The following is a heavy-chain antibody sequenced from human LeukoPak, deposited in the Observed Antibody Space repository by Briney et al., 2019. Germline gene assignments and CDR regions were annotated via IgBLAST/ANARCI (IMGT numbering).Heavy chain of an antibody. CDR1: GYTFTGYY. D-gene: IGHD3-9*01. J-gene: IGHJ4*02. CDR3: ARVTGRHFDWLPYFDY. CDR2: INPNSGGT. Sequence: VASVKVSCKASGYTFTGYYMHWVRQAPGQGLEWMGWINPNSGGTNYAQKFQGRVTMTRDTSISTAYMELSRLRSDDTAVYYCARVTGRHFDWLPYFDYWGQGTLATVSS. V-gene: IGHV1-2*02.